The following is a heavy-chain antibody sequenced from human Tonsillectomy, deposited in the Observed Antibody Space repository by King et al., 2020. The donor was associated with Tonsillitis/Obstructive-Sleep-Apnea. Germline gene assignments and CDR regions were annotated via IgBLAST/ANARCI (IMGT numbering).Heavy chain of an antibody. CDR1: GFTFTTYA. CDR2: ISDSGGST. Sequence: VQLVESGGGLVQPGGSLRLSCAASGFTFTTYAMSWVRQAPGKGLEWVSGISDSGGSTYYADSVKGRFTISRDNSKNTLYLQMNSLRAEDTAVYYCAKDHRIGYLGEFDLWGQGPLVTVSS. CDR3: AKDHRIGYLGEFDL. D-gene: IGHD3-22*01. V-gene: IGHV3-23*04. J-gene: IGHJ4*02.